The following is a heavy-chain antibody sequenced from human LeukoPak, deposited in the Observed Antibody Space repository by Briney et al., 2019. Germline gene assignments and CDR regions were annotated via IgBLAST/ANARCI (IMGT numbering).Heavy chain of an antibody. D-gene: IGHD3-22*01. J-gene: IGHJ3*02. CDR2: ISYDGSNK. CDR1: GFTFSSYG. Sequence: PGGSLRLSCAASGFTFSSYGMHWVRQAPGKGLEWVAVISYDGSNKYYADSVKGRFTISRDNSKNTLYLQMNSLRAEDTAVYYCAREARRVNDAFDIWGQGTMVTVSS. CDR3: AREARRVNDAFDI. V-gene: IGHV3-30*03.